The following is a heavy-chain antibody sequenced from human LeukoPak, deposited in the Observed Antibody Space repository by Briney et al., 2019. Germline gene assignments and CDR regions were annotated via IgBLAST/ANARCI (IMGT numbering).Heavy chain of an antibody. CDR2: IKQDGSEK. CDR3: ARVLTARSGGYDAFDI. Sequence: GGSLRLSCVASGFTFSSYWMSWVRQAPGKGLECVADIKQDGSEKYYVDSVKGRFTISRDNAKNSLYLQMNSLRAGDTAVYYCARVLTARSGGYDAFDIWGQGTMVTVSS. CDR1: GFTFSSYW. J-gene: IGHJ3*02. V-gene: IGHV3-7*01. D-gene: IGHD6-25*01.